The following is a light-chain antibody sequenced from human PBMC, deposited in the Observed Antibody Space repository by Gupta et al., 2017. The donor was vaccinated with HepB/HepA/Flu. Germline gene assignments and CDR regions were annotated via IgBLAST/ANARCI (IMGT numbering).Light chain of an antibody. CDR3: QQYNHLPFT. V-gene: IGKV1-33*01. J-gene: IGKJ3*01. Sequence: DIQMTQSPSSLSASIGDRVTITCQASQDITNYLRWYQQKPGKAPKLLIYDASNLETGVPTRFSGSGSGTDFTFTISSLQPEDIATYYCQQYNHLPFTFGPGTKV. CDR1: QDITNY. CDR2: DAS.